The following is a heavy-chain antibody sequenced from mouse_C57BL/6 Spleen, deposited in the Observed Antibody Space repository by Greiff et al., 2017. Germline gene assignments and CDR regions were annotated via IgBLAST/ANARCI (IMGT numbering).Heavy chain of an antibody. D-gene: IGHD1-1*01. V-gene: IGHV7-3*01. CDR2: IRNKANGYTT. Sequence: EVQLVESGGGLVQPGGSLSLSCAASGFTFTDYYMSWVRQPPGKALEWLGFIRNKANGYTTEYSASVKGRFTISRDNSQSILYLQMNALRAEDSATYYCARSYYYGSSYWYFDVWGTGTTVTVSS. J-gene: IGHJ1*03. CDR3: ARSYYYGSSYWYFDV. CDR1: GFTFTDYY.